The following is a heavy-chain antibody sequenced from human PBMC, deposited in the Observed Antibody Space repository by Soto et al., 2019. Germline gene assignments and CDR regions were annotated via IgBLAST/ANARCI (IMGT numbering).Heavy chain of an antibody. J-gene: IGHJ4*02. V-gene: IGHV4-59*01. CDR1: GGSISSYY. Sequence: QVQLQESGPGLVKPSETLSLTCTVSGGSISSYYWNWIRQPPGKGLEWIGYIYSSGSTNYNPSLKGRVTMSLDTSKNQVSLNVTSVTAADTAVYYCAATPRYWGQGRLVTXSS. CDR2: IYSSGST. CDR3: AATPRY. D-gene: IGHD2-15*01.